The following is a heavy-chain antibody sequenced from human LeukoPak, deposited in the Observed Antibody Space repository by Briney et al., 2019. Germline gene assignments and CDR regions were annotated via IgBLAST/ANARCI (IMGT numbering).Heavy chain of an antibody. D-gene: IGHD2-2*01. J-gene: IGHJ6*03. Sequence: SQTLSLTCAISGDRVSSNSAAWNWIRQSPSRGLEWLGRTYYRSKWYNDYAVSVKSRITINPDTSKNQFSLQLNSVTPEDTAVYYCARDHCSSTSCHTYYYYYYMDVWGKGTTVTVSS. CDR1: GDRVSSNSAA. V-gene: IGHV6-1*01. CDR2: TYYRSKWYN. CDR3: ARDHCSSTSCHTYYYYYYMDV.